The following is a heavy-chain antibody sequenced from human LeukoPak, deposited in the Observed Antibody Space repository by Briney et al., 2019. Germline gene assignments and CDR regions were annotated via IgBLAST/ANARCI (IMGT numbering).Heavy chain of an antibody. Sequence: ASVKVSCKXSGGTFSSYAISWVRQAPGQGLEWMGRIIPILGIASYAQKFQGRVTITADKSTSTAYMELSSLRSEDTAVYYCARSEGSSWYVDYWGQGTLVTVSS. CDR2: IIPILGIA. CDR3: ARSEGSSWYVDY. V-gene: IGHV1-69*04. D-gene: IGHD6-13*01. CDR1: GGTFSSYA. J-gene: IGHJ4*02.